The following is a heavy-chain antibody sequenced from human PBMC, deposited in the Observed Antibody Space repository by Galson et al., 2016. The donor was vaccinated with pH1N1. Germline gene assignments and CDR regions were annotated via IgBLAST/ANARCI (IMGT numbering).Heavy chain of an antibody. CDR1: GFSFSNYG. Sequence: SLRLSCAASGFSFSNYGMHWVRQAPGKGLEWVAVVSQDGTYKDYADSVKGRFTISRDNSRRTLLLHMNSLRPEDTAVDYCAKDQYRGFDEEALDQWGQGTLVTVSS. J-gene: IGHJ4*02. D-gene: IGHD1-26*01. V-gene: IGHV3-30*18. CDR3: AKDQYRGFDEEALDQ. CDR2: VSQDGTYK.